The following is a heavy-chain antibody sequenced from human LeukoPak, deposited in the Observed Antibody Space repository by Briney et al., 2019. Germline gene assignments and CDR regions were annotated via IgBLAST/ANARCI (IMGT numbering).Heavy chain of an antibody. D-gene: IGHD2-2*01. CDR2: IYYSGIT. CDR3: ARGVVVPAVPLNWFDP. CDR1: GGSISSGGYY. V-gene: IGHV4-31*03. J-gene: IGHJ5*02. Sequence: SETLSLTCTVSGGSISSGGYYWSWIRQHPGKGLEWIGYIYYSGITYYNPSPKSRVTISVDTSKNQFSLKLSSVTAADTAVYYCARGVVVPAVPLNWFDPWGQGTLVTVSS.